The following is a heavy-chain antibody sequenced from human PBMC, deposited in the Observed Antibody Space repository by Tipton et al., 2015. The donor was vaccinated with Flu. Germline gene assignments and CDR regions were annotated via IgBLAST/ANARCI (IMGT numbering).Heavy chain of an antibody. Sequence: TLSLTCTVSGGSISSGDYYWSWIRQPPGKGLEWIGYIYYSGSTYYNPSLKSRVTISVDTSKNQFSLKLSSVTAADTAVYYCARDSGVVPPTERTGDYYYGMDVWGQGTTVTVSS. V-gene: IGHV4-30-4*01. CDR2: IYYSGST. CDR1: GGSISSGDYY. D-gene: IGHD2-2*01. J-gene: IGHJ6*02. CDR3: ARDSGVVPPTERTGDYYYGMDV.